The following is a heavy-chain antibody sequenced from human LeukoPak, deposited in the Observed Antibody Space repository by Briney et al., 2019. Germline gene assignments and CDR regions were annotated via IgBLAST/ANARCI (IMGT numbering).Heavy chain of an antibody. CDR1: GGSTSSGSYY. J-gene: IGHJ4*02. Sequence: SETLSLTCTVSGGSTSSGSYYWNWIRQPAGKGLEWIGRIYTSGSTNYNPSLKSRVTMSVDTSKNQFSLKLSSVTAADTAVYYCARGESMIVVFWGQGTLVTVSS. CDR2: IYTSGST. V-gene: IGHV4-61*02. CDR3: ARGESMIVVF. D-gene: IGHD3-22*01.